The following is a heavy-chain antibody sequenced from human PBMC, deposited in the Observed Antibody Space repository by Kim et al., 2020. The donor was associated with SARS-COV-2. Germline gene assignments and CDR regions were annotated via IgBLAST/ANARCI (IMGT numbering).Heavy chain of an antibody. J-gene: IGHJ4*02. CDR3: VTRNYYNSGSYYEGAPFDF. CDR1: GFTFSNYA. CDR2: ISSDGGST. D-gene: IGHD3-10*01. Sequence: GGSLRLSCSASGFTFSNYAMHWVRQAPGKGLEYVSAISSDGGSTYYADSVKGRFTISRDNSKNMLYVQMSSLRVEDTAIYYCVTRNYYNSGSYYEGAPFDFWGPGTLVPVSS. V-gene: IGHV3-64*05.